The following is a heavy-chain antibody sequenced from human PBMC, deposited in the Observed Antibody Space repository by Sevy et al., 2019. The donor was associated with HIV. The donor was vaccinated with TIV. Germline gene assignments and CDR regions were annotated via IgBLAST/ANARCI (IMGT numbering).Heavy chain of an antibody. Sequence: GGSLRLSCAASGFTFSSYSMNWVRQAPGKGLEWVSYISSSSSTIYYADSVKGRFTISRENDNNSLYLQMNSLRAEDTAVDDWAGDPPRHTVRIVGATGIDYWGQGTLVTVSS. CDR3: AGDPPRHTVRIVGATGIDY. D-gene: IGHD1-26*01. CDR1: GFTFSSYS. CDR2: ISSSSSTI. J-gene: IGHJ4*02. V-gene: IGHV3-48*01.